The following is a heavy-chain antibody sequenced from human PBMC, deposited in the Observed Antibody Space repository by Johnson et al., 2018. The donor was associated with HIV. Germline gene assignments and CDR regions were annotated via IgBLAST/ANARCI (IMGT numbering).Heavy chain of an antibody. Sequence: QVQLVESGGGVVRPGGSLRLSCAASGFTFSSSWMHWVCQAPEKGLEWVAFIRYDGSNKYYADSVKGRFTISRDNSENTLYLQMNSLRAEDTAVYYCAKGDTVVGAKYAFDFWGQGTMVTVSS. CDR2: IRYDGSNK. V-gene: IGHV3-30*02. J-gene: IGHJ3*01. D-gene: IGHD1-26*01. CDR1: GFTFSSSW. CDR3: AKGDTVVGAKYAFDF.